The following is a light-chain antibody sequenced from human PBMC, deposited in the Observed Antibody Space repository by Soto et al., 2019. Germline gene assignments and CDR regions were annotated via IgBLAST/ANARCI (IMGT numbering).Light chain of an antibody. V-gene: IGKV3-20*01. CDR2: GAS. CDR3: QQANSFPLT. Sequence: EIVLTQSPGTLSLSPGERATLSCGASQSISGSYLAWYQQKPGQAPRLLIYGASSRATDIPDRFSGSGSGADFTLTISSLQPEDSATYYCQQANSFPLTFGGGTKVEIK. J-gene: IGKJ4*01. CDR1: QSISGSY.